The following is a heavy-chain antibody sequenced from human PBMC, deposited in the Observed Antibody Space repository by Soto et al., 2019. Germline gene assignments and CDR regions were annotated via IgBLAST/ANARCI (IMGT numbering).Heavy chain of an antibody. CDR1: GFTFSSYA. D-gene: IGHD4-17*01. J-gene: IGHJ4*02. Sequence: GGSLRLSCASSGFTFSSYAMSWVRQAPGKGLEWVSAISGSGGSTYYADSVKGRFTISRDNSKNTLYLQMNSLRAYDTAVYYCAKDRSLRARYFDYSGQGTLVTVSS. V-gene: IGHV3-23*01. CDR2: ISGSGGST. CDR3: AKDRSLRARYFDY.